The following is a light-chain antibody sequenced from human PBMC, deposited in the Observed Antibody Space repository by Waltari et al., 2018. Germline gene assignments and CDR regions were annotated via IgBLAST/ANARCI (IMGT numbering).Light chain of an antibody. J-gene: IGKJ2*03. CDR3: VQAIAFPYS. Sequence: DIVMTKTPLSLPITPGEPASISCISIQSLLHSNGNTYLHWYLQKPGQSPQLLIYGGSNRASGVPDRFSGSGSGTDFTLKISKVEAEDVGVYYCVQAIAFPYSFGQGTKVEIK. CDR2: GGS. V-gene: IGKV2-40*01. CDR1: QSLLHSNGNTY.